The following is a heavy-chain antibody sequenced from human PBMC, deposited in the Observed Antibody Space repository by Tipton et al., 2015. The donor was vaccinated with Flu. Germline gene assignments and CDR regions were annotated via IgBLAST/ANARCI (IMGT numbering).Heavy chain of an antibody. J-gene: IGHJ1*01. CDR2: TSSSSSYI. Sequence: SGFTFSSYSMNWVRQAPGKGLEWVSSTSSSSSYIYYADSVKGRFTISRDNAKNSLYLQMNSLRAEDTAVYYCARGPYYYDSSGYYYGYFQHWGQGTLVPVSS. CDR1: GFTFSSYS. CDR3: ARGPYYYDSSGYYYGYFQH. D-gene: IGHD3-22*01. V-gene: IGHV3-21*01.